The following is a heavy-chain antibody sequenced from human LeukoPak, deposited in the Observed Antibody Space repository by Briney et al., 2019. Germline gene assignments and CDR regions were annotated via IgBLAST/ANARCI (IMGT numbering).Heavy chain of an antibody. Sequence: PSETLSLTCSLSGDSITTNSYWWGWLRQSQGKGLEWIVSIYCSGNNYYNPSIKSRTTISPNTTKNQYSMRLTSVTAADTAVYYCARRGIWDLQIGNWFDPWGQGILVTVSS. D-gene: IGHD3-16*01. CDR2: IYCSGNN. J-gene: IGHJ5*02. CDR3: ARRGIWDLQIGNWFDP. V-gene: IGHV4-39*01. CDR1: GDSITTNSYW.